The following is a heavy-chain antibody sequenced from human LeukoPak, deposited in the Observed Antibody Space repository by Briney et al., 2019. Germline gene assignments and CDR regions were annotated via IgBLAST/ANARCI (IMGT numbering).Heavy chain of an antibody. CDR3: VRTPPNWGADY. CDR1: GYTFTIYD. D-gene: IGHD7-27*01. J-gene: IGHJ4*02. Sequence: ASVKVSCKASGYTFTIYDINWVRQAPGQGLEWMGWMSPKSGNTGYAQKFQGRVTMTSNTAISTAYMELSSLRSEDTAVYYCVRTPPNWGADYWGQGTLVTVSS. V-gene: IGHV1-8*01. CDR2: MSPKSGNT.